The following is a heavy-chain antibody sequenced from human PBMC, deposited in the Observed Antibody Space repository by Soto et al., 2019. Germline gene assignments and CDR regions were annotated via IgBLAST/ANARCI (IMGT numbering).Heavy chain of an antibody. CDR3: VRDGAATGSVYLDY. J-gene: IGHJ4*02. Sequence: QVQLQESGPGLVKPSETLSLTCTVSGGSISGYFWSWIRQPPGKGLEWLGYISYSGSTNYNSSLKSRVTLSIDTSKNQYSLRLTSVTAADTAVYYCVRDGAATGSVYLDYWGQGTLVTVSS. CDR1: GGSISGYF. D-gene: IGHD6-13*01. V-gene: IGHV4-59*01. CDR2: ISYSGST.